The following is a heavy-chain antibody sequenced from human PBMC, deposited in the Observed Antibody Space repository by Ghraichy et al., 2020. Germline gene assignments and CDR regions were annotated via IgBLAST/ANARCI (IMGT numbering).Heavy chain of an antibody. V-gene: IGHV3-11*01. CDR3: ARDRRLGVTRGYAFDF. CDR2: ISGSGSSI. Sequence: GGSLRLSCAASGFDFSDYYMSWIRQAPGRGLEWVSYISGSGSSIYYADSVRGRFSISRDNAKKSVDLQMNSLRAGDTAVYYCARDRRLGVTRGYAFDFWGQGTMVTVSS. D-gene: IGHD1-26*01. CDR1: GFDFSDYY. J-gene: IGHJ3*01.